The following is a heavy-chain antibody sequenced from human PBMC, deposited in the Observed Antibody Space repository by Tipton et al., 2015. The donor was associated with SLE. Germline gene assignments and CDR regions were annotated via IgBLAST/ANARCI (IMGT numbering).Heavy chain of an antibody. CDR3: ARVLVDYYYGTDV. V-gene: IGHV3-30*03. CDR2: ISYDGSNK. Sequence: SLRLSCAAPGFTFSIYWMTWVRQAPGKGLEWVAVISYDGSNKYYADSVKGRFTISRDNSQNTLYLQMNSLRAEDTSVYYCARVLVDYYYGTDVWGQGTTVTVSS. J-gene: IGHJ6*02. D-gene: IGHD2-15*01. CDR1: GFTFSIYW.